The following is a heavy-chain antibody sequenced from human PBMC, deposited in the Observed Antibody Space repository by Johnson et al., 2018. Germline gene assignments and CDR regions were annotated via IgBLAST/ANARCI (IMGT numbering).Heavy chain of an antibody. CDR2: IDKSGNT. J-gene: IGHJ4*02. D-gene: IGHD2-15*01. Sequence: QVQLQESGPGLVKPSETLSLTCSVSGGSISSYDWSWIRQPPGKGLEWIGYIDKSGNTDYDPSLKSRVTISIDTSKNQFSLKLTSVTAAGTAVYYCARGGTHHDYWGQGTLVTVSS. CDR1: GGSISSYD. CDR3: ARGGTHHDY. V-gene: IGHV4-59*01.